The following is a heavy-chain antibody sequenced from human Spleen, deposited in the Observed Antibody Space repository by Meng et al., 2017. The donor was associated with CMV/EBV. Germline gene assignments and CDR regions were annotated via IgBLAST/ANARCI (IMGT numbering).Heavy chain of an antibody. J-gene: IGHJ4*02. CDR2: IIPIFGTT. Sequence: GGNLSSYAINWVRQAPGQGLEWMGGIIPIFGTTYYAQDLKGRVTITTDESTSTVSVDLSRLRSEDTAVYYCASQQRTLLYGHYFDFWGQGTLVTVSS. CDR1: GGNLSSYA. CDR3: ASQQRTLLYGHYFDF. D-gene: IGHD1-26*01. V-gene: IGHV1-69*05.